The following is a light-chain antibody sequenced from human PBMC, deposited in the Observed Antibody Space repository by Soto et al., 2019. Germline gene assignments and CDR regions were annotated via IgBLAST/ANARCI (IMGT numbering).Light chain of an antibody. CDR2: GNS. V-gene: IGLV1-40*01. CDR1: SSNIGAGYD. J-gene: IGLJ1*01. CDR3: QSYDSSLGGSV. Sequence: QSVLTQPPSVSGAPGQRVTISCTGSSSNIGAGYDVHWYQQLPGTAPKLLIYGNSNRPSGVPDRFSGSKSGTSASLAITGLXAEDEADYYCQSYDSSLGGSVFGTGTKVT.